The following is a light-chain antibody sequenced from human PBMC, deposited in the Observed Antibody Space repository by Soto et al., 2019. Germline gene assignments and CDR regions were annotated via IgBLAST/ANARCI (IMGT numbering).Light chain of an antibody. J-gene: IGLJ3*02. CDR3: SSYVGDNTRV. Sequence: QSALTQPPSASGSPGQSVTISCTGTSSDVGGYNYVSWYQQHPGKAPKLIISEVSKRPSGVPDRFSGSKSGNTASLTVSGLQAEDEADYYCSSYVGDNTRVFGGGTKVTVL. CDR2: EVS. CDR1: SSDVGGYNY. V-gene: IGLV2-8*01.